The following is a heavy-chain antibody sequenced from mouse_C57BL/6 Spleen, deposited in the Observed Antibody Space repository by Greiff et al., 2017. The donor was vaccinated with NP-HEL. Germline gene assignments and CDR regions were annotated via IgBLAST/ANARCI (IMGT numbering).Heavy chain of an antibody. CDR3: TRLGYDVPFAY. CDR1: GFTFSDAW. V-gene: IGHV6-6*01. CDR2: IRNKANNHAT. Sequence: EVQLQQSGGGLVQPGGSMKLSCAASGFTFSDAWMDWVRQSPEKGLEWVAEIRNKANNHATYYAESVKGRFTISRDDSKSSVYLQMNSLRAEDTGIYYCTRLGYDVPFAYWGQGTLVTVSA. J-gene: IGHJ3*01. D-gene: IGHD2-2*01.